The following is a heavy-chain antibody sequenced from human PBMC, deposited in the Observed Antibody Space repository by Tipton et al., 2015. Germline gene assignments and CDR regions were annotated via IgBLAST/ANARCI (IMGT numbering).Heavy chain of an antibody. D-gene: IGHD3-3*01. CDR2: INQDGSEI. J-gene: IGHJ4*02. CDR1: GGSFSDYY. CDR3: ARGFDFWNGYYLGDYYFDY. V-gene: IGHV3-7*03. Sequence: LSLTCAVYGGSFSDYYWTWVRQSPGKGLEWVANINQDGSEIYYVDSVKGRFTISRDNAKNSLYLQMNSLRAEDTAVYYCARGFDFWNGYYLGDYYFDYWGQGTLVTVSS.